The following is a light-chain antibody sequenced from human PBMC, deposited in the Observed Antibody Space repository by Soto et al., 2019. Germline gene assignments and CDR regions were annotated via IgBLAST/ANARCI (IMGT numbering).Light chain of an antibody. CDR1: QDISNY. CDR3: QQYDNLPLT. CDR2: DAS. V-gene: IGKV1-33*01. J-gene: IGKJ4*01. Sequence: DIPMTQSPSSLSASVGDRVTITCQASQDISNYLNWYQQKPGKAHKLLIYDASNLETGVPSTFSGSGSGKDSTFTISTRQPEDIATYYWQQYDNLPLTFGGGTKVEIK.